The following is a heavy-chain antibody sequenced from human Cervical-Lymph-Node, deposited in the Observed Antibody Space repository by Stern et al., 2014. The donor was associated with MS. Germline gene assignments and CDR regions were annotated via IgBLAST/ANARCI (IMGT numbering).Heavy chain of an antibody. V-gene: IGHV5-51*01. CDR1: GYTFTTYW. CDR3: ERQLSSEALDY. CDR2: FYPADSDT. Sequence: VQLVQSGAEVKKPGESLKISCKGSGYTFTTYWIGWVRQMPGKGLEWMGMFYPADSDTRYSPSFQGQVTFSADKSISTAYLQWSSLKASDTAMYFCERQLSSEALDYWGPGTLVTVSS. D-gene: IGHD6-19*01. J-gene: IGHJ4*02.